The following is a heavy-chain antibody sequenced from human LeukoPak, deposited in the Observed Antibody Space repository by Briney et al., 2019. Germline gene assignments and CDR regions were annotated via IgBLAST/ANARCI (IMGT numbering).Heavy chain of an antibody. Sequence: PSETLSLTCTASGGSISPYYWSWIRQAPGKGLEWIGYIYYSGSTNYNPSLKSRLTISLDPSKNQFSLRLSSVTAADTAVYYCARERYYGSADLSDYGMDVWGQGATVTISS. CDR3: ARERYYGSADLSDYGMDV. CDR1: GGSISPYY. D-gene: IGHD3-10*01. V-gene: IGHV4-59*12. CDR2: IYYSGST. J-gene: IGHJ6*02.